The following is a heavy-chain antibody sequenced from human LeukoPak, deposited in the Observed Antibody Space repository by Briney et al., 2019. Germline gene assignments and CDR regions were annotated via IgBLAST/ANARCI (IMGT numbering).Heavy chain of an antibody. CDR1: GYSISSGYY. J-gene: IGHJ6*03. V-gene: IGHV4-38-2*02. CDR3: ARAAPLYYYYYMGV. Sequence: SETLSLTCTVPGYSISSGYYWGWIRQPPGKGLEWIGSIYHSGSTYYNPSLKSRVTISVDTSKNQFSLKLSSVTAADTAVYYCARAAPLYYYYYMGVWGKGTTVTVSS. CDR2: IYHSGST.